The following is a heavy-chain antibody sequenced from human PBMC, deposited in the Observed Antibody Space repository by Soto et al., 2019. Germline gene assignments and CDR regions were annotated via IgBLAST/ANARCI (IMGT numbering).Heavy chain of an antibody. CDR2: IYYSGST. Sequence: SENLSLTCTVSGGSISSYYWRWIRQPPGKGQEWIVYIYYSGSTNYNPSLKSRVTISVYTSKNQFSLKLSSVTAADTAVYYCARDIMGTNYYYYGMDVWGQGTTVTVSS. V-gene: IGHV4-59*01. CDR3: ARDIMGTNYYYYGMDV. J-gene: IGHJ6*02. D-gene: IGHD2-8*01. CDR1: GGSISSYY.